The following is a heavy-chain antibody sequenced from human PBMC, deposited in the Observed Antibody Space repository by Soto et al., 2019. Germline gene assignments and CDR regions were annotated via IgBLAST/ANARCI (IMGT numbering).Heavy chain of an antibody. D-gene: IGHD3-22*01. CDR2: ISSSSSYI. J-gene: IGHJ4*02. CDR3: ASGNGNYYDSSGYWAFQADY. Sequence: EVQLVESGGGLVKPGGSLRLSCAASGFTFSSYSMNWVRQAPGKGLEWVSSISSSSSYIYYADSVKGRFTISRDNAKNSLYLQMNSLRAEDTAVYYCASGNGNYYDSSGYWAFQADYWGQGTLVTVSS. V-gene: IGHV3-21*01. CDR1: GFTFSSYS.